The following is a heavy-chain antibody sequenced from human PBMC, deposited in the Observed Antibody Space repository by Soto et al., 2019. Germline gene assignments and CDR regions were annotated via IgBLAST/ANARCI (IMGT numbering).Heavy chain of an antibody. V-gene: IGHV3-30-3*01. J-gene: IGHJ4*02. D-gene: IGHD7-27*01. CDR3: ARDPKTSGGQHWAFNYFDS. CDR1: GFSFSISP. CDR2: ISYDGTNK. Sequence: PGGSLRLSCAASGFSFSISPMHWVRQAPGKGPEWVALISYDGTNKFYADSVKGRFTISRDNSKSTLYLQVDSLSPEDAAVYYCARDPKTSGGQHWAFNYFDSWGQGTLVTVS.